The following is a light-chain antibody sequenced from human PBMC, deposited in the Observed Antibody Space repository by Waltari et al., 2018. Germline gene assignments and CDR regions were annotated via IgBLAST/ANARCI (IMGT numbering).Light chain of an antibody. CDR2: CAS. V-gene: IGKV4-1*01. CDR3: QQYYSTPLT. J-gene: IGKJ4*01. CDR1: QSVLHSSNNKDY. Sequence: DIVMTQSPDSLALSLGERATINCKSSQSVLHSSNNKDYLAWYQQKRGQPPKLLIYCASTRESGVPDRFSGSGSGTDFTLTISSLQAEDVAVYYCQQYYSTPLTFGGGTKVEIK.